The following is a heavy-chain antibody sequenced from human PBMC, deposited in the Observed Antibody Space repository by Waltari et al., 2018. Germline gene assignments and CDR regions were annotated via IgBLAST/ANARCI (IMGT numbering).Heavy chain of an antibody. CDR2: INHSGST. D-gene: IGHD3-10*01. CDR1: GGSFGGSS. Sequence: QVQLQRWGAGLLKPSETLSPTCAVYGGSFGGSSWSWIGRPQGKGLEWIGEINHSGSTNYNPSLKSRVTISVDTSKNQFSLKLSSVTAADTAVYYCARGGAALRRGAYYYMDVWGKGTTVTISS. V-gene: IGHV4-34*01. J-gene: IGHJ6*03. CDR3: ARGGAALRRGAYYYMDV.